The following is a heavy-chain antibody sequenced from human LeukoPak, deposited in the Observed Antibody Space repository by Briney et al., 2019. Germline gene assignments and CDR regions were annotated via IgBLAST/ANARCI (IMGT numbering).Heavy chain of an antibody. D-gene: IGHD5-24*01. CDR1: GFSLSTSGVG. CDR2: IYWDDDK. V-gene: IGHV2-5*02. Sequence: SGPTLVNPTQTLTLTCTFSGFSLSTSGVGVGWIRQPPGKALEWLALIYWDDDKRYSPSLKSRLTITKGTSKNQVVLTMTNMDPVDTATYYCAHKGNIEMATIYFDYWGQGTLVTVSS. J-gene: IGHJ4*02. CDR3: AHKGNIEMATIYFDY.